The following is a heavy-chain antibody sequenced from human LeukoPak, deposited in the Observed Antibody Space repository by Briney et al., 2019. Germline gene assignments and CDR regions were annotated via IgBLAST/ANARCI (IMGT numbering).Heavy chain of an antibody. CDR3: ARGGALTTVTTLDY. D-gene: IGHD4-17*01. V-gene: IGHV4-59*01. CDR2: IYYSGST. Sequence: SETLSLTCTVSGGSNSSYYWSWIRQPPGKGLEWIGYIYYSGSTNYNPSLKSRVTISVDTSKNQFSLKLSSVTAADTAVYYCARGGALTTVTTLDYWGQGTLVTVSS. CDR1: GGSNSSYY. J-gene: IGHJ4*02.